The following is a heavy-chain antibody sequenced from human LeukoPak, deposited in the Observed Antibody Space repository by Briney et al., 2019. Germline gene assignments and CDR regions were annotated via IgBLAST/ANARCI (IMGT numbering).Heavy chain of an antibody. J-gene: IGHJ4*02. CDR2: FDPEDGET. V-gene: IGHV1-24*01. D-gene: IGHD1/OR15-1a*01. CDR1: GYTLTELS. CDR3: ATGTMDYTFLDY. Sequence: ASVKVSCKVSGYTLTELSMHWVRQAPGKGLEWMGGFDPEDGETIYAQKFQGRVTMTEDTSTDTAYMELSSLRSEDTAVYYCATGTMDYTFLDYWGQGTLVTVSS.